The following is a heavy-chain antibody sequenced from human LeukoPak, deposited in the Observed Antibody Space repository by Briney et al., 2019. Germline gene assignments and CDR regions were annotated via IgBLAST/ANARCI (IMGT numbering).Heavy chain of an antibody. Sequence: GASVKVSCKASGYTFTGYYMHWARQAPGQGLEWMGRINPNSGGTNYAQKFQGRVTMTRDTSISTAYMELSRLRSDDTAVYYCARGGYDFVYYYYGMDVWGQGTTVTVSS. D-gene: IGHD3-3*01. V-gene: IGHV1-2*06. CDR1: GYTFTGYY. CDR3: ARGGYDFVYYYYGMDV. J-gene: IGHJ6*02. CDR2: INPNSGGT.